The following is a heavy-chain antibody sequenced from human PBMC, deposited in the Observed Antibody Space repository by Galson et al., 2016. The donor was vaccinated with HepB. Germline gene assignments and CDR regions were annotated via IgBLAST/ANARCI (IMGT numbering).Heavy chain of an antibody. CDR3: AIDPSHWIENPFAL. V-gene: IGHV3-23*01. CDR2: ICGSCGDI. Sequence: SLRLSCAASGFTFKNFGMTWVRQAPGKGLEWVSTICGSCGDIDYADSVQGRFTISRDNSKNTLSLQMNSLRAEDTATYYCAIDPSHWIENPFALWGQGTLVT. CDR1: GFTFKNFG. J-gene: IGHJ4*02. D-gene: IGHD2-2*03.